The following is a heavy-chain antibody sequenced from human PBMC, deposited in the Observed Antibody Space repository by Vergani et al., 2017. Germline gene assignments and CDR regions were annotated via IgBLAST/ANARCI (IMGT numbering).Heavy chain of an antibody. Sequence: QVQLVQSGAEVKKPGASVKVSCKASGYTFTGYGISWVRQAPGQGLEWMGWISAYNGNTNYAQKLQGRVTMTTDTSTSTAYMELRSLRSDDTAVYYCARDKSAYYDILTGYSAFDIWGQGTMVTVSS. D-gene: IGHD3-9*01. CDR2: ISAYNGNT. CDR1: GYTFTGYG. CDR3: ARDKSAYYDILTGYSAFDI. V-gene: IGHV1-18*04. J-gene: IGHJ3*02.